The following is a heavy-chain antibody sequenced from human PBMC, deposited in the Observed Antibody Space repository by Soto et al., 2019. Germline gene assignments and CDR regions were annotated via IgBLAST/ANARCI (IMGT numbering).Heavy chain of an antibody. CDR3: AADERGKYYYYGMDV. CDR2: ISAYNGNT. D-gene: IGHD3-10*01. Sequence: SVKVSCKASGYTFTSYGIGWVRQSPGQGLEWMGWISAYNGNTNYSQKLQGRVTMTTDTSTSTAYMELSSLRSEDTAVYYCAADERGKYYYYGMDVWGQGTTVTVSS. J-gene: IGHJ6*02. CDR1: GYTFTSYG. V-gene: IGHV1-18*04.